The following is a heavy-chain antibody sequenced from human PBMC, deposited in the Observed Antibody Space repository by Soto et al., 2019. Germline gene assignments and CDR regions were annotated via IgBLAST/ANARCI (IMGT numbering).Heavy chain of an antibody. V-gene: IGHV1-2*02. CDR3: ARDSGIPGRYWYFGL. CDR2: INPKRGGT. D-gene: IGHD2-21*01. CDR1: GYTFSDYF. Sequence: QVQLVHSGAEVKKPGASVKVSCTTYGYTFSDYFLHWVRQAPGQGPEWMGFINPKRGGTEYAQKFQGRVTMNRDTSSSTVYMDLSGLTSDDTAIYYCARDSGIPGRYWYFGLWGRGTLVTVSS. J-gene: IGHJ2*01.